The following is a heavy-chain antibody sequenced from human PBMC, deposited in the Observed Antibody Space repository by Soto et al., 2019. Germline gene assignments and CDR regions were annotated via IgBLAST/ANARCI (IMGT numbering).Heavy chain of an antibody. CDR1: GFTFSSYE. J-gene: IGHJ6*02. Sequence: PGGSLRLSCAASGFTFSSYEMNWVRQAPGKGLEWVSYITPSGSTISYADSVKGRFTISRDNAKNSVYLQMNSLRAEDTAVYYCARGHYGMDVWGQGTTVTVSS. CDR3: ARGHYGMDV. CDR2: ITPSGSTI. V-gene: IGHV3-48*03.